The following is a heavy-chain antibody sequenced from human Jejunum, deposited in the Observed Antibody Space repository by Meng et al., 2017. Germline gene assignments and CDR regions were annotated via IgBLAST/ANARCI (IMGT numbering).Heavy chain of an antibody. CDR2: ISYEGGNI. CDR3: ARVGGSGTRNFDS. Sequence: GESLKISCAASGFLFSSYAMHWVRQAPGKGLEWLAFISYEGGNIYYADSVKGRFTISRDNSKSTLYLQMKSLRTEDTAVYFCARVGGSGTRNFDSWGQGTLVTVSS. D-gene: IGHD3-10*01. V-gene: IGHV3-30*04. CDR1: GFLFSSYA. J-gene: IGHJ4*02.